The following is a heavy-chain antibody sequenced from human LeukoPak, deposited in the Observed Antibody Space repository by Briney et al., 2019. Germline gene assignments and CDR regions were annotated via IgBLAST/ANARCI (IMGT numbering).Heavy chain of an antibody. CDR3: AREAI. V-gene: IGHV3-7*01. J-gene: IGHJ3*02. CDR1: GFTFSHYT. CDR2: IKQDGSEK. Sequence: GGSLRLSCEASGFTFSHYTMIWVRQAPGKGLEWVANIKQDGSEKNYVDSVKGRFTISRDNAKSSLYLQMNSLRDEDTAVYYCAREAIWGQGTMVTVSS.